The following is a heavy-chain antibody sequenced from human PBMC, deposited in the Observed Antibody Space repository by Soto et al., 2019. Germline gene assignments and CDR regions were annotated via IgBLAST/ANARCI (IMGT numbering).Heavy chain of an antibody. CDR3: ARHRRITIFGVVNYYYYYMDV. V-gene: IGHV4-39*01. D-gene: IGHD3-3*01. CDR1: GGSISSSSYY. Sequence: SETLSLTCTVSGGSISSSSYYWGWIRQPPGKGLEWIGSIYYSGSTYYNPSLKSRVTISVDTSKNQFSLKLSSVTAADTAVYYCARHRRITIFGVVNYYYYYMDVWGKGTTVTVSS. CDR2: IYYSGST. J-gene: IGHJ6*03.